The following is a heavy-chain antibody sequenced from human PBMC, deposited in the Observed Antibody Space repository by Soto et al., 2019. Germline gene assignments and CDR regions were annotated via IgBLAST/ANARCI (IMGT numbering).Heavy chain of an antibody. J-gene: IGHJ4*02. V-gene: IGHV3-30*18. Sequence: QVQLVESGGGVVQPGRSLRLSCAASGFTFSSYGMHWVRQAPGKGLEWVAVISYDGSNKYYADSVKGRFTISRDNSKNTLYLQMNSLRAEVTAVYYCAKEDSSGYLGSIDYWGQGTLVTVSS. CDR3: AKEDSSGYLGSIDY. D-gene: IGHD3-22*01. CDR1: GFTFSSYG. CDR2: ISYDGSNK.